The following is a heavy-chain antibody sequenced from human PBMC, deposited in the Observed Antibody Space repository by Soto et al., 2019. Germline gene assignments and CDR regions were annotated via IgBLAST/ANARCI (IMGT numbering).Heavy chain of an antibody. CDR3: AREQGVKGGYDRSDWFDP. CDR1: GGSISSGGYY. V-gene: IGHV4-31*03. Sequence: LSLTGTVSGGSISSGGYYWSWIRQHPGKGLEWIGYIYYSGSTYYNPSLKSRVTISVDTSKNQFSLKLSSVTAADTAVYYCAREQGVKGGYDRSDWFDPWGQGTLVTVSA. D-gene: IGHD5-12*01. J-gene: IGHJ5*02. CDR2: IYYSGST.